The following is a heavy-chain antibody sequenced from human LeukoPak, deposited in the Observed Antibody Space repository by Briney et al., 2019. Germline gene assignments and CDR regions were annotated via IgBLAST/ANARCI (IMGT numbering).Heavy chain of an antibody. Sequence: SETLSLTCAVYGGSFSGYYWSWIRQPPGKGLEWIGEINHSGSTNYNPSLKSRVTILVDTSKNQFSLKLSSVTAADTAVYYCARGRKYSSSSWFDPWGQGTLVTVSS. CDR2: INHSGST. CDR1: GGSFSGYY. V-gene: IGHV4-34*01. J-gene: IGHJ5*02. D-gene: IGHD6-6*01. CDR3: ARGRKYSSSSWFDP.